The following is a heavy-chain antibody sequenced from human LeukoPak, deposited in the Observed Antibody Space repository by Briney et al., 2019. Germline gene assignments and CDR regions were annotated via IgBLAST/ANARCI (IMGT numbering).Heavy chain of an antibody. Sequence: PGGSLRLSCAASGFTFSSYWMSWVRQAPGKGLEWVANIKQDGSEKYYVDSVKGRFTISRDNAKNSLYLQMNSLRAEDTAVYYCAREVPYCCSTSCHPYYYGMDVWGQGTTVTVSS. CDR2: IKQDGSEK. J-gene: IGHJ6*02. V-gene: IGHV3-7*01. D-gene: IGHD2-2*01. CDR1: GFTFSSYW. CDR3: AREVPYCCSTSCHPYYYGMDV.